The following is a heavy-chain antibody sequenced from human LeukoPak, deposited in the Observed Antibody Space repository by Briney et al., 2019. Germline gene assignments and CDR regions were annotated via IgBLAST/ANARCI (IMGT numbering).Heavy chain of an antibody. V-gene: IGHV3-53*01. CDR1: GFTVSSNY. Sequence: GGSLRLSCAASGFTVSSNYMSWVRQAPGKGLEWVSVIYSGGSTYYADSVKGRFIISRDNSKDTLYLQMNSLRAQDTAIYYCAKDGFGEWFRNWFGPWGQGILVTVSS. CDR3: AKDGFGEWFRNWFGP. J-gene: IGHJ5*02. D-gene: IGHD3-16*01. CDR2: IYSGGST.